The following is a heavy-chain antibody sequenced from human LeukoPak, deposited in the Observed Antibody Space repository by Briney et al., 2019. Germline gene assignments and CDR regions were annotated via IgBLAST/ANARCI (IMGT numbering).Heavy chain of an antibody. CDR3: ATPYYYGSGSYIYSFDD. J-gene: IGHJ4*02. CDR2: ISYDGSNK. Sequence: GGSLRLSCAASGFTFSSYAMHWVRQAPGKGLEWVAVISYDGSNKYYADSVKGRFTISRDNSKNTLYLQMNSLRAEDTAVYYYATPYYYGSGSYIYSFDDWGQGTLVTVSS. CDR1: GFTFSSYA. V-gene: IGHV3-30-3*01. D-gene: IGHD3-10*01.